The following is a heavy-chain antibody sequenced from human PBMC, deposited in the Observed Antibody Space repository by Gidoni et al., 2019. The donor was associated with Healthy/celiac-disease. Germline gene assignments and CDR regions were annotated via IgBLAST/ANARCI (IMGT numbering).Heavy chain of an antibody. J-gene: IGHJ4*02. CDR2: IYSGGST. D-gene: IGHD5-18*01. Sequence: EVQLVESGGGLIQPGGSLRLSCAASGFTVSSNYMSWVRQAPGKGLEWVSVIYSGGSTYYADSVKGRFTISRDNSKNTLYLQMNSLRAEDTAVYYCAREGYSYETLGKFDYWGQGTLVTVSS. V-gene: IGHV3-53*01. CDR1: GFTVSSNY. CDR3: AREGYSYETLGKFDY.